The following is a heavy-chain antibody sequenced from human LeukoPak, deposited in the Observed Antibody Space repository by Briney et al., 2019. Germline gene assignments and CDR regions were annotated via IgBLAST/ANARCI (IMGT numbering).Heavy chain of an antibody. CDR2: INPNSGGT. J-gene: IGHJ3*02. CDR3: ARGLSGSGSYYNGDDAFDI. CDR1: GYTFTSYG. D-gene: IGHD3-10*01. V-gene: IGHV1-2*06. Sequence: ASVTVSCKASGYTFTSYGISWVRQAPGQGLEWMGRINPNSGGTNYAQKFQGRVTMTRDTSISTAYMELSRLRSDDTAVYYCARGLSGSGSYYNGDDAFDIWGQGTMVTVSS.